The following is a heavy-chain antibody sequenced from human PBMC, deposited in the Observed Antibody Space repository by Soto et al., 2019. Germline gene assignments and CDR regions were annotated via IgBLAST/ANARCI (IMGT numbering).Heavy chain of an antibody. CDR1: GFTVSSNY. D-gene: IGHD4-17*01. J-gene: IGHJ4*02. CDR2: IYSSGST. V-gene: IGHV3-53*01. Sequence: GGSLRLSCAASGFTVSSNYMSWVRQAPGKGLERVSVIYSSGSTYYADSVKGRFTISRDNSKNTLYLQMNSLRAEDTAVYYCAREDYGDSHPEGYFDYWGQGTLVTVSS. CDR3: AREDYGDSHPEGYFDY.